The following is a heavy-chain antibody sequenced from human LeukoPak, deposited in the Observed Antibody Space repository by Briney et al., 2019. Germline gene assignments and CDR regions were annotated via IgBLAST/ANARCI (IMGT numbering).Heavy chain of an antibody. Sequence: SETLSLTCTVSGGSISSYYWSWIRQPAGKGLEWIGRIYTSGSTNYNPSLKSRVTISVDTSKNQFSLKLSSVTAADTAVYYCARSQGALSPVNYYYYYMDVWGKGTTVTVSS. CDR1: GGSISSYY. CDR3: ARSQGALSPVNYYYYYMDV. D-gene: IGHD3-22*01. J-gene: IGHJ6*03. CDR2: IYTSGST. V-gene: IGHV4-4*07.